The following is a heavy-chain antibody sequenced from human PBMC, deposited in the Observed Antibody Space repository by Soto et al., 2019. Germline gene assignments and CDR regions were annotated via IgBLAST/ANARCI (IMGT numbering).Heavy chain of an antibody. CDR3: ARGGRRWLVTPDFNS. CDR2: VSHDGRNT. D-gene: IGHD6-19*01. V-gene: IGHV3-30*03. J-gene: IGHJ4*02. Sequence: VQLVESGGGVAQPGRSLRLSCAASGFTFSDYAMHWVRQAPGKGLEWVAVVSHDGRNTHYADSVKGRFTISRDSSKNRVSRERTGLRAEDTAVYYCARGGRRWLVTPDFNSGGQGALVTVSS. CDR1: GFTFSDYA.